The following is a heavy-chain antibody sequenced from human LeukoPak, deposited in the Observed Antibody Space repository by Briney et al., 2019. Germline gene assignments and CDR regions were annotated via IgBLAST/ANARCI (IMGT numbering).Heavy chain of an antibody. CDR2: LTGGGDFT. V-gene: IGHV3-23*01. CDR3: ARVGELMVYAIHYFDY. J-gene: IGHJ4*02. Sequence: GSLILSCGASGFTFSNYAMYWVRQAPGKGLEWVSGLTGGGDFTYYADSVKGRFTISRDNSKNTLYLEMNSLRADDTAVYYCARVGELMVYAIHYFDYWGQGTLVTVSS. CDR1: GFTFSNYA. D-gene: IGHD2-8*01.